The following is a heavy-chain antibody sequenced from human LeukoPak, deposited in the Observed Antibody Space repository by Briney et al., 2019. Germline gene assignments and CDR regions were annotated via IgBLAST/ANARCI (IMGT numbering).Heavy chain of an antibody. V-gene: IGHV3-23*01. D-gene: IGHD2-15*01. Sequence: GGSLRLSCASSGFTFSTFAMIWVRQPPGKGLEWVSSISSTCGTTYYADSVKGRFTISRDNSKNTLYLQMNSLRAADTAISYCAKNGDRGAYCTGGTCYPYFYYYMAVWGKGTTVTI. J-gene: IGHJ6*03. CDR1: GFTFSTFA. CDR3: AKNGDRGAYCTGGTCYPYFYYYMAV. CDR2: ISSTCGTT.